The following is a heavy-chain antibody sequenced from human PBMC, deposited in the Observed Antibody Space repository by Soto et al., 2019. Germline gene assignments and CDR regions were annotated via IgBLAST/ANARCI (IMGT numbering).Heavy chain of an antibody. J-gene: IGHJ3*02. CDR1: GYTFSAYY. CDR3: ARGIVGRDAYTNAVFDI. CDR2: INPNNGGT. D-gene: IGHD4-4*01. Sequence: ASGKVSCETSGYTFSAYYMHGVRQAPGQGLERMGWINPNNGGTNYSQKFQGRVTMTRDTSISTTYRDLSSLRSDDTAGYYCARGIVGRDAYTNAVFDICGQGTIVPVSS. V-gene: IGHV1-2*02.